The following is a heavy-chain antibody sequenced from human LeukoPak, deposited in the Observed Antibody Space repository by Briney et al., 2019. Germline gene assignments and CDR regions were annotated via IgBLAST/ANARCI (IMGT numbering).Heavy chain of an antibody. CDR3: ARARGLSLVRGVIVGKSYFDY. J-gene: IGHJ4*02. D-gene: IGHD3-10*01. Sequence: GSLRLSCAASGFTFSGYGMHWVRQAPGKGLEWLGIIWYDGSNKYYSDSVKGRFTISRDNSKNRLYLEMNSLRVEYTAVYYCARARGLSLVRGVIVGKSYFDYWGQGTVVTASS. V-gene: IGHV3-33*01. CDR1: GFTFSGYG. CDR2: IWYDGSNK.